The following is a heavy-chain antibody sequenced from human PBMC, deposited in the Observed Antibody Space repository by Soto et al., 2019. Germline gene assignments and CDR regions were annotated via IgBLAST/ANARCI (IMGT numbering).Heavy chain of an antibody. D-gene: IGHD6-13*01. J-gene: IGHJ4*02. V-gene: IGHV4-4*02. CDR1: SGSITSSNW. CDR3: ASHLIMSGTRGFDY. Sequence: QVQLQESGPGLVKPSGTLSLPCAVSSGSITSSNWWSWVRPPPGKGLEWIGEIYHGGSTNYNPSLKSRVTISVDKSKNQFSLRLNSVTAADTAVYYCASHLIMSGTRGFDYWGQGTLVTVSS. CDR2: IYHGGST.